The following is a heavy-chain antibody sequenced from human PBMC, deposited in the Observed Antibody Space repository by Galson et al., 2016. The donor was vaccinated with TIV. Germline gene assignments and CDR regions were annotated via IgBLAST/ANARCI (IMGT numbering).Heavy chain of an antibody. J-gene: IGHJ5*02. V-gene: IGHV1-18*01. D-gene: IGHD5-18*01. CDR3: ARDFFVVKVTEYNWFDP. Sequence: SVKVSCKASGYKFLSYGISWVRQTPGQGLEWMGWINPDNRNTRPAQKFQGRLTMTTDTSTTTAYLEPRRLTSDDTAVYFCARDFFVVKVTEYNWFDPWGQGTQVTVSS. CDR1: GYKFLSYG. CDR2: INPDNRNT.